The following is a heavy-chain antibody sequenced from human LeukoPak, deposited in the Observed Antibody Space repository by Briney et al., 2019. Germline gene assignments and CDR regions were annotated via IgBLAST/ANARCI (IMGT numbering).Heavy chain of an antibody. CDR3: ARDVDLNWFDP. CDR1: GGSIRSSYYY. D-gene: IGHD3/OR15-3a*01. Sequence: SETLSLTCTVSGGSIRSSYYYWGWIRQPPGKGLEWIGYIYYSGSTYYNPSLKSRVTISVDTSKNQFSLKLSSVTAADTAVYYCARDVDLNWFDPWGQGTLVTVSS. CDR2: IYYSGST. V-gene: IGHV4-31*03. J-gene: IGHJ5*02.